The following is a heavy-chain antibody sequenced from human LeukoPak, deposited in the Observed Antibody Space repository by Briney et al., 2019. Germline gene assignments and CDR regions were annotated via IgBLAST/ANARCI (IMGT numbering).Heavy chain of an antibody. CDR3: ARGRRYSGYDAFDY. CDR2: MNPNSGNT. D-gene: IGHD5-12*01. Sequence: VSVKVSCKASGYTFTSYDINWVRQATGQGLEWMGWMNPNSGNTGYAQKFQGRVTMTRNTSISTAYMELSSLRSEDTAVYYCARGRRYSGYDAFDYWGQGTLVTVSS. J-gene: IGHJ4*02. CDR1: GYTFTSYD. V-gene: IGHV1-8*01.